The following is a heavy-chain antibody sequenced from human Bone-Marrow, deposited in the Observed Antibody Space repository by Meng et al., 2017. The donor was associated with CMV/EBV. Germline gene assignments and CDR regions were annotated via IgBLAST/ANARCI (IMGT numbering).Heavy chain of an antibody. J-gene: IGHJ6*02. CDR3: AKAYGSGSYYYYYGMDV. CDR2: ISWNSGSV. V-gene: IGHV3-9*01. CDR1: GFTFDDYA. Sequence: SLKISRAASGFTFDDYAMHWVRQAPGKGLEWVSGISWNSGSVGYADSVKGRFTISRDNAKNSLYLQMNSLRAEDTALYYCAKAYGSGSYYYYYGMDVWGQGTTVTVSS. D-gene: IGHD3-10*01.